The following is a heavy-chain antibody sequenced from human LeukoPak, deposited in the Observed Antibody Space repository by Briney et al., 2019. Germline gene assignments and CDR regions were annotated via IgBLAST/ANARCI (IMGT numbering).Heavy chain of an antibody. D-gene: IGHD3-22*01. J-gene: IGHJ6*02. CDR3: ARSANWYDSNYGMDV. CDR1: GGTFSSYA. CDR2: IIPIFGTA. V-gene: IGHV1-69*13. Sequence: ASVKVSCKASGGTFSSYAISWVRQAPGQGLEWMGGIIPIFGTANYAQKFQGRVTITADESTSTAYMELSSLRSEDTAVYYCARSANWYDSNYGMDVWGQGTTVTVSS.